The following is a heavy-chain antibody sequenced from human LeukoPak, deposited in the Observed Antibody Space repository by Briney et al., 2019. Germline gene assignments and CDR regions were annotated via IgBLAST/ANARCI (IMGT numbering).Heavy chain of an antibody. V-gene: IGHV1-3*03. CDR3: ARGGQQWRGGNYFDS. CDR2: ITTGRGET. J-gene: IGHJ4*02. Sequence: ASVKVSCKVSGFTLTELSMHWVRQAPGKGLEWMGWITTGRGETRYSQDFQRRITLTRDKSANTVYMDLSDLTSEDTAVYYCARGGQQWRGGNYFDSWGQGTLVAVSS. D-gene: IGHD6-19*01. CDR1: GFTLTELS.